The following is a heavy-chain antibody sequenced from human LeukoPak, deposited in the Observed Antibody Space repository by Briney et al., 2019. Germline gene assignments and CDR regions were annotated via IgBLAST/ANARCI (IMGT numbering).Heavy chain of an antibody. CDR2: MNPNSGNT. D-gene: IGHD6-13*01. CDR3: ARGFSWVQLQDY. J-gene: IGHJ4*02. Sequence: RASVKVSCKASGYTFTSYDINWVRQATGQWLEWMGWMNPNSGNTGYAQKFQGRVTITRNTSISTAYMELSSLRSEDTAVYYCARGFSWVQLQDYWGQGTLVTVSS. V-gene: IGHV1-8*03. CDR1: GYTFTSYD.